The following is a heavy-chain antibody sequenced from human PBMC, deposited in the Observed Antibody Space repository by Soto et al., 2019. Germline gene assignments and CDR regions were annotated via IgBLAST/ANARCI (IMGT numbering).Heavy chain of an antibody. CDR2: IYPGDSDT. CDR1: GYSFTSDW. CDR3: ARGQLSSDDAFDL. D-gene: IGHD3-16*02. Sequence: GESLKISCKGSGYSFTSDWIGWLRQMPGKGLEWMGIIYPGDSDTRYSPSFQGQVKISADKSISTAYLQWSRLKDSQTAMYYCARGQLSSDDAFDLWGQGTMVPVSS. J-gene: IGHJ3*01. V-gene: IGHV5-51*01.